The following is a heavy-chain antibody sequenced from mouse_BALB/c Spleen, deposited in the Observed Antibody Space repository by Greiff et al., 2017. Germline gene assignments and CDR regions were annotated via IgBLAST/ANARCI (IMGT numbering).Heavy chain of an antibody. D-gene: IGHD1-1*01. V-gene: IGHV1-5*01. CDR2: IYPGNSDT. CDR3: TRGEDYYYGSSFDV. Sequence: VQLQQSGTVLARPGASVKMSCKASGYTFTSYWMHWVKQRPGQGLEWIGAIYPGNSDTSYNQKFKGKAKLTAVTSTSTAYMELSSLTNEDSAVYYCTRGEDYYYGSSFDVWGAGTTVTVSS. CDR1: GYTFTSYW. J-gene: IGHJ1*01.